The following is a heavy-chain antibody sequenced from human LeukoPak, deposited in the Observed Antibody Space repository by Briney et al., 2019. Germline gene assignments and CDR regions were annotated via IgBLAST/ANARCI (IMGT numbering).Heavy chain of an antibody. CDR2: IASDGSST. D-gene: IGHD4-23*01. V-gene: IGHV3-74*01. J-gene: IGHJ4*02. CDR3: ARGRPHGNDY. CDR1: GFTFSSYW. Sequence: GGSLRLSCAASGFTFSSYWMNWVRQAPGKGLVWVSRIASDGSSTTCADSVKGRFSISRDNAKNTLYLQMNSLRVKDTAVYYCARGRPHGNDYWGQGTLVTVSS.